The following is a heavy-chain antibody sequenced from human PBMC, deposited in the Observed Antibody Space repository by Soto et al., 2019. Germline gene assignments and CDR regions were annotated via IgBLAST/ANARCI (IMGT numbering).Heavy chain of an antibody. CDR2: IIPISDTT. J-gene: IGHJ6*02. CDR1: GGTFSSYA. V-gene: IGHV1-69*01. CDR3: ARSQGSSTSLEIYYYYYYGMDV. Sequence: VQLVQSGAEVKKPGSSVKVSCKASGGTFSSYAISWVRQAPGQGLERMGGIIPISDTTHYAQKFQGRVTITADESTSTAYMELSSLRSEDTAVYYCARSQGSSTSLEIYYYYYYGMDVWGQGTTVSVSS. D-gene: IGHD2-2*01.